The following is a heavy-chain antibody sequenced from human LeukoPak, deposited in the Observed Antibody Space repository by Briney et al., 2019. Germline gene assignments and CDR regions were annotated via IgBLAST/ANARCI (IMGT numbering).Heavy chain of an antibody. V-gene: IGHV4-59*01. Sequence: SETLSLTCTASGGSLSSDYWSWIRQPPGKGLEWIGYASYSGSTNYNPSLNSRLTISLDTSKTRFSLKLSSVTAADTAKYFCARYIRGPDYYIDVWGRGTTVTVSS. CDR1: GGSLSSDY. J-gene: IGHJ6*03. D-gene: IGHD1-14*01. CDR2: ASYSGST. CDR3: ARYIRGPDYYIDV.